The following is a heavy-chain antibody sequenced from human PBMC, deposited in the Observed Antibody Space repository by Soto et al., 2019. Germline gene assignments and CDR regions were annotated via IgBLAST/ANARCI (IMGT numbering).Heavy chain of an antibody. J-gene: IGHJ4*02. CDR1: GVTFSNAW. CDR3: IGTYSGSSIRFDS. D-gene: IGHD5-12*01. Sequence: EVQLVESGGGSVKPGGSLRLYCSASGVTFSNAWMTLVRQAPGKGLEWVGRVKSKTDGGKIDYAAPVKDRFTISRDDSKNTLYLQMNSLKTEDTAVYSCIGTYSGSSIRFDSWGQGTLVTVSS. V-gene: IGHV3-15*01. CDR2: VKSKTDGGKI.